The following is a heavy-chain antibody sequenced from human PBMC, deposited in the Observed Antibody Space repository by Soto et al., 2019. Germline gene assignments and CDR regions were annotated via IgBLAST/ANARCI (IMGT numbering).Heavy chain of an antibody. V-gene: IGHV3-21*01. CDR1: GFTFSSCS. CDR3: ARALSSAAGLYFDF. D-gene: IGHD6-13*01. CDR2: ISSSSSYI. Sequence: GGSLRLSCAASGFTFSSCSMDWVRQAPGKWLEWVSSISSSSSYIYYADSVKGRFTISRDNAKNSLYLQMNSLRAEDTAVYYCARALSSAAGLYFDFWGQGTLVTVSS. J-gene: IGHJ4*02.